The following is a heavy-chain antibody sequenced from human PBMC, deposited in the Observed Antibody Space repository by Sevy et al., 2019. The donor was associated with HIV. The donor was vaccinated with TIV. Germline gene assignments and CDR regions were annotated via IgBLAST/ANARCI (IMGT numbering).Heavy chain of an antibody. CDR3: ARDSPGYGGYSY. J-gene: IGHJ4*01. CDR1: RFTFKTYW. V-gene: IGHV3-7*01. Sequence: GGSLRLSCAASRFTFKTYWMSWVRQAPGKGLEWVGNIKEDGSAKYYADSVRGRFTISRVNAKNSLYLQMSTLKVEDTAVYYCARDSPGYGGYSYWGQGTLVTVSS. D-gene: IGHD1-26*01. CDR2: IKEDGSAK.